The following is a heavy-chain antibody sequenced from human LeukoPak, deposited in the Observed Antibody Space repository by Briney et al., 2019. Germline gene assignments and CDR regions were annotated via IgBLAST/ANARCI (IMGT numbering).Heavy chain of an antibody. CDR3: ARAGYYYGSGSYIDI. Sequence: ASVKVSCKASGYTFTSYYMHWVRQAPGQGLEWMGIINPSGGSTSYAQTFQGRVTMTRDTSTSTVYMELSSLRSEDTAVYYCARAGYYYGSGSYIDIWGQGTMVTVSS. CDR2: INPSGGST. CDR1: GYTFTSYY. D-gene: IGHD3-10*01. J-gene: IGHJ3*02. V-gene: IGHV1-46*01.